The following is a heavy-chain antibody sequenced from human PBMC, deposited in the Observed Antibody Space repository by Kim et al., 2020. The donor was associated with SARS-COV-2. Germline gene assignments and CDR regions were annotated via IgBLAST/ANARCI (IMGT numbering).Heavy chain of an antibody. Sequence: GGSLRLSCAASGFTLSYYNMNWVRQAPGKGLEWVSSISTSSTYMYYADSVKGRFTISRDSAEDSLYLQMNSLRVEDTAIYYCARELGRYCSGTSCFTGYFGLDVWGQGTTVTVSS. D-gene: IGHD2-2*02. CDR2: ISTSSTYM. CDR1: GFTLSYYN. V-gene: IGHV3-21*01. J-gene: IGHJ6*02. CDR3: ARELGRYCSGTSCFTGYFGLDV.